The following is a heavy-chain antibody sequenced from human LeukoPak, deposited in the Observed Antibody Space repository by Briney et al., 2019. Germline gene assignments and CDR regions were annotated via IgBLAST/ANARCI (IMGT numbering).Heavy chain of an antibody. D-gene: IGHD6-13*01. Sequence: PPETLSLTCAVYGGSSSGYYWGWVRQPPGEGREWIGEIYHSGRTNYNPSLTSRVTISVDKSKNQFSLKLSSVTAADTAVYYCARGSVALAASLYWGQGTLGTVSS. J-gene: IGHJ4*02. V-gene: IGHV4-34*01. CDR2: IYHSGRT. CDR3: ARGSVALAASLY. CDR1: GGSSSGYY.